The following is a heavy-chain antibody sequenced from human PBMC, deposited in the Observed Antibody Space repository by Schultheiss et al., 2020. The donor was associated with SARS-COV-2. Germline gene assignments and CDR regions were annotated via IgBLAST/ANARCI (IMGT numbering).Heavy chain of an antibody. CDR1: GGSFSGYY. J-gene: IGHJ6*02. V-gene: IGHV4-34*01. CDR3: ARGYCSSTSCRPRVYYYYGMDV. CDR2: INHSGST. D-gene: IGHD2-2*01. Sequence: SETLSLTCAVYGGSFSGYYWSWIRQSPGKGLEWIGEINHSGSTNYNPSLKSRVTISVDTSKNQFSLKLSSVTAADTAVYYCARGYCSSTSCRPRVYYYYGMDVWGQGTTVTVSS.